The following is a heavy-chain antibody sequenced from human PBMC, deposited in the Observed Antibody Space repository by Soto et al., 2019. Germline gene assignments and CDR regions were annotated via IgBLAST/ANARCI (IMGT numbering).Heavy chain of an antibody. V-gene: IGHV3-30-3*01. CDR2: ISYDGSNK. Sequence: PGGSLRLSCAASGFTFSSYAMHWVRQAPGKGLEWVAVISYDGSNKYYADSVKGRFTISRDNSKNTLYLQMNSLRAEDTAVYYCAAEGRGYSGYNFDYWGQGTLVTVSS. D-gene: IGHD5-12*01. J-gene: IGHJ4*02. CDR1: GFTFSSYA. CDR3: AAEGRGYSGYNFDY.